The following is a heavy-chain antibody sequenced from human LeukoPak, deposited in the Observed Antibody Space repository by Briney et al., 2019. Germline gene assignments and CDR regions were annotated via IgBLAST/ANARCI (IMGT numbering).Heavy chain of an antibody. CDR2: IFHSGST. D-gene: IGHD1-26*01. Sequence: SETLSLTCTVSGGSISSSSYYWGWIRQSPGKGLEWIGSIFHSGSTYYDPSLKSRVTISVDTSKNQFSLKLSSVTAADTAVYYCARNGGSYRFDYWGQGTLVTVSS. J-gene: IGHJ4*02. CDR1: GGSISSSSYY. CDR3: ARNGGSYRFDY. V-gene: IGHV4-39*01.